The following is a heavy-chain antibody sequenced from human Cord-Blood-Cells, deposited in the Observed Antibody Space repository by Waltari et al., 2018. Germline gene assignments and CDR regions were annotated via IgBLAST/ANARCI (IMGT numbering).Heavy chain of an antibody. CDR3: ARSTNY. Sequence: LTCTVSGGSISSSSXYWGWIRXPPGKGLDWIGSIYYSGSTYXTPSLKSRVTISVDTSKNQFSLKLSSVTAADTAVYYCARSTNYWGQGTLVTVSS. V-gene: IGHV4-39*01. CDR2: IYYSGST. J-gene: IGHJ4*02. CDR1: GGSISSSSXY.